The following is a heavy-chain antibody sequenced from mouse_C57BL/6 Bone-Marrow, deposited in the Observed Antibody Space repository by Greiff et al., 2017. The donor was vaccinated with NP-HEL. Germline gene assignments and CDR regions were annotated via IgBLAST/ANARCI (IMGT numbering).Heavy chain of an antibody. V-gene: IGHV2-2*01. D-gene: IGHD4-1*01. CDR3: ARNSPRWAWFAY. CDR2: IWSGGST. Sequence: VQLQQSGPGLVQPSQSLSITCTVSGFSLTSYGVHWVRQSPGKGLEWLGVIWSGGSTDYNAAFISRLSISKDNSKSQVFFKMNSLQADDTAIYYCARNSPRWAWFAYWGQGTLVTVSA. J-gene: IGHJ3*01. CDR1: GFSLTSYG.